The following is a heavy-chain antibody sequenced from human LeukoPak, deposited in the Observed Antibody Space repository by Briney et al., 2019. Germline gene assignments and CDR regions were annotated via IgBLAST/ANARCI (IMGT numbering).Heavy chain of an antibody. D-gene: IGHD2-21*02. Sequence: PGGSLRLSCAASGFTFSGSVIHWVRQASGKGLEWVGRIRSKANSYATAYAASVKGRFTISRDDSKNTAYLQMNSLRTEDTAVYYCSRLWGDCGGDCYSHDYWGQGTLVTVSS. CDR2: IRSKANSYAT. CDR1: GFTFSGSV. CDR3: SRLWGDCGGDCYSHDY. J-gene: IGHJ4*02. V-gene: IGHV3-73*01.